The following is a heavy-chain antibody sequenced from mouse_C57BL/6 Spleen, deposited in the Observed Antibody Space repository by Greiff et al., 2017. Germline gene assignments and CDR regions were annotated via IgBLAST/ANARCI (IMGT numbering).Heavy chain of an antibody. V-gene: IGHV1-82*01. Sequence: VQMQQSGPELVKPGASVKISCKASGYAFSSSWMNWVKQRPGKGLEWIGRIYPGDGDPNSTGKFKGKATLTADKSSSTAYMQLRSLTSEDSAVYFCARGGNDYDWYFDVWGTGTTVTVSS. CDR2: IYPGDGDP. CDR3: ARGGNDYDWYFDV. CDR1: GYAFSSSW. J-gene: IGHJ1*03. D-gene: IGHD2-4*01.